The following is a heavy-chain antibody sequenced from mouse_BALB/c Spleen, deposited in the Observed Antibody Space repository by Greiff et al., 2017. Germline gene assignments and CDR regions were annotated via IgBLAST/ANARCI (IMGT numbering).Heavy chain of an antibody. CDR3: APSTGSSPAWFAY. Sequence: EVQLQESGPGLVKPSQSLSLTCTVTGYSITSDYAWNWIRQFPGNKLEWMGYISYSGSTSYNPSLKSRISITRDTSKNQFFLQLNSVTTEDTATYYCAPSTGSSPAWFAYWGQGTLVTVSA. CDR1: GYSITSDYA. D-gene: IGHD1-1*01. V-gene: IGHV3-2*02. J-gene: IGHJ3*01. CDR2: ISYSGST.